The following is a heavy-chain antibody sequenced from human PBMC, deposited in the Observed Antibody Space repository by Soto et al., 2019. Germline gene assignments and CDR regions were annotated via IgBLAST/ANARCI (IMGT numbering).Heavy chain of an antibody. J-gene: IGHJ4*02. V-gene: IGHV1-46*01. CDR1: NDSFSSHV. D-gene: IGHD2-15*01. CDR3: AGASSRVSSVVADY. Sequence: ASVKVSCKASNDSFSSHVIHWVRQAPGEGLEWMGIVNPVPNGASYAKKFQDRLTLTSDMPSRTVYMKLSNLRSDDTAVYYCAGASSRVSSVVADYWGQGTLVTVSS. CDR2: VNPVPNGA.